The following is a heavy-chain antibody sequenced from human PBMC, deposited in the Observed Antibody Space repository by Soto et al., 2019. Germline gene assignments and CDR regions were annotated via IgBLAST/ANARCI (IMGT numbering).Heavy chain of an antibody. D-gene: IGHD6-13*01. Sequence: QVQLVQSGAEVKKPGSSVKVSCKASGGTFSSYAISWVRQAPGQELEWMGGIIPIFGTANYAQKIQGRVTITADESTSTAYMELSSLRSEDTAVYYCARGYSSSWAYYFDYWGQGTLVTVSS. V-gene: IGHV1-69*12. CDR2: IIPIFGTA. CDR3: ARGYSSSWAYYFDY. CDR1: GGTFSSYA. J-gene: IGHJ4*02.